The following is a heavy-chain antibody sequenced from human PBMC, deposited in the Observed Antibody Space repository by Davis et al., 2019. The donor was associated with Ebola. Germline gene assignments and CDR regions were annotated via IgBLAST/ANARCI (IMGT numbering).Heavy chain of an antibody. CDR3: AKGIVVVVAANYYGMDV. Sequence: GESLKISCAASGFTFSSYAMNWVRQAPGKGLEWVSFISGSGGTTYYADSVKGRFTISRDNSKNTLYLQMNSLRAEDTAVYYCAKGIVVVVAANYYGMDVWGQGTTVTVSS. D-gene: IGHD2-15*01. CDR2: ISGSGGTT. CDR1: GFTFSSYA. J-gene: IGHJ6*02. V-gene: IGHV3-23*01.